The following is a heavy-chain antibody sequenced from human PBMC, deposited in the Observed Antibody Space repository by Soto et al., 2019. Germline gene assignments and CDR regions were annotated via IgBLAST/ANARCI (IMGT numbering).Heavy chain of an antibody. CDR2: IYYSGST. D-gene: IGHD6-19*01. CDR3: GSGGWSIDY. J-gene: IGHJ4*02. V-gene: IGHV4-59*01. CDR1: GGSMSSYY. Sequence: QVQLQESGPGLVKPSETLSLTCTVSGGSMSSYYWSWIRQSPGKGLEWIGYIYYSGSTDYNPSLKSRVTISVDTSKKQFSLRLSSVTAADTAVYYCGSGGWSIDYWGKGTLVTVSS.